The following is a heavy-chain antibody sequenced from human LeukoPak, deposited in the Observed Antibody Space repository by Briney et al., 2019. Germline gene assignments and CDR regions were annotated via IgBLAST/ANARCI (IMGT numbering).Heavy chain of an antibody. D-gene: IGHD6-6*01. Sequence: SETLSLTCTVSGGSISSYYWSWVRQPAGKGPEWIGRIYTSGSTNYNPSLKSRVTISVDKSKNQFSLKLSSVTAADTAVYYCARDLEYSSSTNAFDIWGQGTMVTVSS. CDR3: ARDLEYSSSTNAFDI. CDR2: IYTSGST. CDR1: GGSISSYY. J-gene: IGHJ3*02. V-gene: IGHV4-4*07.